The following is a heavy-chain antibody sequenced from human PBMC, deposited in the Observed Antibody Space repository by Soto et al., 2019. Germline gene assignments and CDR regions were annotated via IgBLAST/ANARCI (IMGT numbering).Heavy chain of an antibody. D-gene: IGHD3-3*01. CDR3: AHRVLRTVFGLVTTTAIYFDF. CDR1: GFSLTTSGVG. V-gene: IGHV2-5*02. Sequence: KESGPTQVKPRQTLTLTCPFSGFSLTTSGVGVGWIRQSPGKAPEWLALIYWDEDKRYSPSLKSKLTITKDTSKNQVVLTMADLDPADTATYYCAHRVLRTVFGLVTTTAIYFDFWGQGTPVAVSS. CDR2: IYWDEDK. J-gene: IGHJ4*02.